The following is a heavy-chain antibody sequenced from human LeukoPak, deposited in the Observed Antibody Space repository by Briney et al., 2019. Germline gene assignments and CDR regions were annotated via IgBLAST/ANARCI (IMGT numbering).Heavy chain of an antibody. CDR1: GYTFTNYD. Sequence: GASVKVSCKASGYTFTNYDISWVRQAPGQGLEWMGWISAYNGNTNYAQKLQGRVTMTTDKSTSTAYMELSSLRSEDTAVYYCARDNGWTSFDYWGQGTLVTVSS. CDR2: ISAYNGNT. CDR3: ARDNGWTSFDY. D-gene: IGHD6-19*01. V-gene: IGHV1-18*01. J-gene: IGHJ4*02.